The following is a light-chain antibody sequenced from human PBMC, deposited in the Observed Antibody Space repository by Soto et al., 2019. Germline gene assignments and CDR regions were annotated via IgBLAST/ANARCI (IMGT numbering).Light chain of an antibody. CDR3: QQYNNWPRT. CDR2: GAS. Sequence: ENVLTQSPGTLSLSPGERATLSCRATQSVSNKLLAWYQQKPGQAPRLLIYGASTRATGIQARFSGSGSGTEFTLTISSLQSEDFAVYYCQQYNNWPRTFGQGTKVDIK. CDR1: QSVSNKL. J-gene: IGKJ1*01. V-gene: IGKV3-15*01.